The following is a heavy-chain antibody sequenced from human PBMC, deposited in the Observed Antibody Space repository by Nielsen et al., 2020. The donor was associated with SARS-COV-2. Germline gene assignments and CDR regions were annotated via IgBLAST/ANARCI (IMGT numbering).Heavy chain of an antibody. CDR2: IYYSGST. CDR3: ARDFRQQLAQSDY. Sequence: GSLRLSCTVSGGSISSSSYYWGWIRQPPGKGLEWIGSIYYSGSTYYNPSLKSRVTISVDTSKNQFSLKLSSVTAADTAVYYCARDFRQQLAQSDYWGQGTLVTVSS. V-gene: IGHV4-39*02. D-gene: IGHD6-13*01. J-gene: IGHJ4*02. CDR1: GGSISSSSYY.